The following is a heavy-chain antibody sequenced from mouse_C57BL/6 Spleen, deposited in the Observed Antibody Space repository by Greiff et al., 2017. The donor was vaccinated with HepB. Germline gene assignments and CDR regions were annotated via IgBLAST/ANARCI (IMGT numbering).Heavy chain of an antibody. CDR3: ARGVNYYGSTAFDY. Sequence: QVQLQQSGAELVRPGTSVKMSCKASGYTFTNYWIGWAKQRPGHGLEWIGDIYPGGGYTKYNEKFKGKATLTADKSSSTAYMQFSSLPSEDSAIYYCARGVNYYGSTAFDYWGQGTTLTVSS. CDR2: IYPGGGYT. CDR1: GYTFTNYW. V-gene: IGHV1-63*01. J-gene: IGHJ2*01. D-gene: IGHD1-1*01.